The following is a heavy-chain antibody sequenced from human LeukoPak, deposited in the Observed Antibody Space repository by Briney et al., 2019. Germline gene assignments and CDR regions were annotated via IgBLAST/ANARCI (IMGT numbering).Heavy chain of an antibody. CDR2: IFWDDDK. V-gene: IGHV2-5*02. CDR1: GYSLTTSGVG. D-gene: IGHD1/OR15-1a*01. CDR3: AHGRNKSYFDY. J-gene: IGHJ4*02. Sequence: SGPTLVKPTQTLTLTCAFSGYSLTTSGVGVGWIRQPPGKALEWLALIFWDDDKRYSPSLNSRLTITKDTSKNQVVLTMTNMDPVDTATYFCAHGRNKSYFDYWGQGTLVTASS.